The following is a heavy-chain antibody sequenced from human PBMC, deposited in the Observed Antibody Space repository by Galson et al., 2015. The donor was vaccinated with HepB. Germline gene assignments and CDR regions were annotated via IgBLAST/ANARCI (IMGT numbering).Heavy chain of an antibody. Sequence: SLRLSCAASGFTFSSYAMSWVRQAPGKGLEWVSAISGSGGSTYYADSVKGRFTISRDNSKNTLYLQMNSLRAEDTAVYYCARQVVDGYPFDYWGQGTLVTVSS. CDR2: ISGSGGST. J-gene: IGHJ4*02. V-gene: IGHV3-23*01. D-gene: IGHD5-24*01. CDR1: GFTFSSYA. CDR3: ARQVVDGYPFDY.